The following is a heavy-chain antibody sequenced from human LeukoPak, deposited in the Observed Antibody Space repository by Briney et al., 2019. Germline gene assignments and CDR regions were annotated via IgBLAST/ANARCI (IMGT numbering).Heavy chain of an antibody. V-gene: IGHV4-4*08. D-gene: IGHD3-16*01. J-gene: IGHJ4*02. Sequence: SETLSLTCTVSGGSISSYNWGWIRQPPGKGLEWIGYIHTSGNTHYNPPLKSRVTISVDTSKNHFSLKLSSVTAADTAVYYCARELWGNLDCWGQGTLVTVSS. CDR3: ARELWGNLDC. CDR2: IHTSGNT. CDR1: GGSISSYN.